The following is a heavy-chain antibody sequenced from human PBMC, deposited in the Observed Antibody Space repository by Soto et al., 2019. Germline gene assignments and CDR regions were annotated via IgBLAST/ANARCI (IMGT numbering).Heavy chain of an antibody. CDR1: GFTFSDAW. Sequence: GGSLRLSCAVSGFTFSDAWMNWVRQASGKGPVWVSRIDNAGSSARYADSVKGRFTISRDNAKNTVYLQMNSLRAEDTAVYYCTRVGGSVSGMDVWGQGTTVTVS. V-gene: IGHV3-74*01. J-gene: IGHJ6*02. D-gene: IGHD1-26*01. CDR3: TRVGGSVSGMDV. CDR2: IDNAGSSA.